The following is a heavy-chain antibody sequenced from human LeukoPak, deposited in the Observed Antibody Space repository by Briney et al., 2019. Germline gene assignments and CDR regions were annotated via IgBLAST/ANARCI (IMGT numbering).Heavy chain of an antibody. CDR2: ISGPGDYI. Sequence: PGGSLRLSCAASGFTFGTHTMNWVRQAPGKGLEWVSSISGPGDYIHYADSVEGRITVSRDSAKDSLYLQMNSLRVEDTAVYYCVRIPNNAGFPNWFDPWGQGTLVIVSS. J-gene: IGHJ5*02. CDR3: VRIPNNAGFPNWFDP. D-gene: IGHD2-8*01. V-gene: IGHV3-21*01. CDR1: GFTFGTHT.